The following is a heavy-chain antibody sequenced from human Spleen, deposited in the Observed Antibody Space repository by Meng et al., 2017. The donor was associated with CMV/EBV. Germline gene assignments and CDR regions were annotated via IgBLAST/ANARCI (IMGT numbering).Heavy chain of an antibody. Sequence: GESLKISCAASGFTFTNAWMSWVRQAPGKGLEWVGRIYSKTDDGTIDYAAPVKGRFTISRDDSKNTLYLQMNSLKSEDTAVYYCTTQRYDFWSGYYNGWFGPWGQGTLVTVSS. CDR1: GFTFTNAW. CDR2: IYSKTDDGTI. D-gene: IGHD3-3*01. CDR3: TTQRYDFWSGYYNGWFGP. J-gene: IGHJ5*02. V-gene: IGHV3-15*05.